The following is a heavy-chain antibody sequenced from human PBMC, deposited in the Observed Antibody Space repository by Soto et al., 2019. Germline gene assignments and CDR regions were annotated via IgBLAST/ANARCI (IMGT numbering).Heavy chain of an antibody. Sequence: EVQLVESGGGLVQPGGSLRLSCAVSGFSFSSAWMTWIRQAPGKGLERVAIMNEDGSERYYVDSVKGRFTISRDNAKNALFLQMNGLGVEDTAVYFCARDRAYSRFDYWGQGSLVTVSS. CDR1: GFSFSSAW. CDR3: ARDRAYSRFDY. V-gene: IGHV3-7*03. D-gene: IGHD4-4*01. CDR2: MNEDGSER. J-gene: IGHJ4*02.